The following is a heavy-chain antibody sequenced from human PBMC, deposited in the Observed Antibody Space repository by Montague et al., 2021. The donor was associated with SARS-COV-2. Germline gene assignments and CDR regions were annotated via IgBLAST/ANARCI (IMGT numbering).Heavy chain of an antibody. CDR3: ARKGSGRSDLAY. D-gene: IGHD1-26*01. Sequence: SETLSLTCAVSGDSISTGNWCSWFRLPPAKGLVGVVEINHTGGTTYKPPPKSRVSMLVDKSWNQFSLRLTSVTAADTAIYYCARKGSGRSDLAYWGQGTLVTVSS. CDR1: GDSISTGNW. J-gene: IGHJ4*02. V-gene: IGHV4-4*02. CDR2: INHTGGT.